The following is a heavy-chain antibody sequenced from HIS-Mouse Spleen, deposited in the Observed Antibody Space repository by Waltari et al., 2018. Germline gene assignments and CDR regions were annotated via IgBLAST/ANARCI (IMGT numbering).Heavy chain of an antibody. D-gene: IGHD4-4*01. Sequence: QVQLVQSGAEVKTPGASVKVSCKASGYTFPSYDIHWVRQATGQGLEWMGWMNPNSGNTGYAQKFQGRVTMTRNTSISTAYMELSSLRSEDTAVYYCARGHEYSNYFDYWGQGTLVTVSS. CDR2: MNPNSGNT. J-gene: IGHJ4*02. CDR3: ARGHEYSNYFDY. V-gene: IGHV1-8*01. CDR1: GYTFPSYD.